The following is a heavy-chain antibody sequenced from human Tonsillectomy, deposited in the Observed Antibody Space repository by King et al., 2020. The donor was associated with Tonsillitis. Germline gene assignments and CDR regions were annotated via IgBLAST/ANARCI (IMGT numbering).Heavy chain of an antibody. CDR3: AREYYHDTQGWDY. V-gene: IGHV3-33*01. CDR2: IWYDGSNK. J-gene: IGHJ4*02. CDR1: GFTFSNYG. Sequence: VQLVESGGGVVQPGRSLRLSCAASGFTFSNYGMHWVLQAPGKGLEWGAVIWYDGSNKYYADSVKGRFTISRDNSKNTLYLQMNSLRAEDTAVYYCAREYYHDTQGWDYWGQGTLVTVSS. D-gene: IGHD3-22*01.